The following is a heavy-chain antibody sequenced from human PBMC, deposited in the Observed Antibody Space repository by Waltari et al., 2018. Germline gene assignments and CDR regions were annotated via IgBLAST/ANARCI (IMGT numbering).Heavy chain of an antibody. D-gene: IGHD3-10*01. V-gene: IGHV4-59*11. Sequence: QVQLQDSGPGLVKPSETLSLICSVSGGSIRTHFWGWIRQPPGKTLEWIGNIYSSGSTNYNPSLTSRVTISLDMSKNQFSLKLRSVSAADTAVYYCARASYGSGSSWFDPWGQGNLVTVSS. CDR3: ARASYGSGSSWFDP. CDR2: IYSSGST. J-gene: IGHJ5*02. CDR1: GGSIRTHF.